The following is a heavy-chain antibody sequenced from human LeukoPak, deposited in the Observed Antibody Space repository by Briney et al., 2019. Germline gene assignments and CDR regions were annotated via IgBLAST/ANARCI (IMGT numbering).Heavy chain of an antibody. Sequence: ASVKVSCKASGYTFTGYYMHWVRQAPGQGLEWMGWINPDSGGTNYAQKFQGRVTMTRDTSISTAYMELSRLRSDDTAVYYCARDIEVRGRYYYYGMDVWGQGTTVTVSS. CDR1: GYTFTGYY. V-gene: IGHV1-2*02. J-gene: IGHJ6*02. CDR2: INPDSGGT. CDR3: ARDIEVRGRYYYYGMDV. D-gene: IGHD3-10*01.